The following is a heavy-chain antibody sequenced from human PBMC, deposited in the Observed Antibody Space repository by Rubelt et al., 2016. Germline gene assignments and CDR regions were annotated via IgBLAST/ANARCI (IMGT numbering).Heavy chain of an antibody. CDR1: GYTFTSYG. V-gene: IGHV1-2*02. Sequence: QVQLVQSGAEVKKPGASVKVSCKASGYTFTSYGISWVRQAPGQGLEWMGWINPNSGGTNYAQKFQGRVTMTRDTSISTAYMELSRLRSDDTAVYYCARGGTMVRGVTLLFDYWGQGTLVTVSS. CDR2: INPNSGGT. CDR3: ARGGTMVRGVTLLFDY. J-gene: IGHJ4*02. D-gene: IGHD3-10*01.